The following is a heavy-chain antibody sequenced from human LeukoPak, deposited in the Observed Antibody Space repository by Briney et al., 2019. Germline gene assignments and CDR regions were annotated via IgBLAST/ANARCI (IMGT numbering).Heavy chain of an antibody. D-gene: IGHD3-10*01. V-gene: IGHV3-7*01. CDR2: IKRDGSEK. CDR1: GFTFNNYW. Sequence: GGSLRLSCAASGFTFNNYWMSWVRQAPGKGLQWVANIKRDGSEKYYVGSVKGRFTISRDNAKNSLYLQMNSLRAEDTAVYFCGRGDRGPYWGQGTLVTVSS. J-gene: IGHJ4*02. CDR3: GRGDRGPY.